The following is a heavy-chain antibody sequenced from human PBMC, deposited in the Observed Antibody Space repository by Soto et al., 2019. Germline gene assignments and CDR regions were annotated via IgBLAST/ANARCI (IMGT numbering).Heavy chain of an antibody. D-gene: IGHD2-2*01. CDR2: IIPIFGTA. CDR3: ARDGNKIVVVPAAISSYYYGMDV. Sequence: SVKVSCKASGGTFSSYAISWARQAPGQGLEWMEGIIPIFGTANYAQKFQGRVTITADESTSTAYMELSSLRSEDTAVYYCARDGNKIVVVPAAISSYYYGMDVWGQGTTVTVSS. CDR1: GGTFSSYA. V-gene: IGHV1-69*13. J-gene: IGHJ6*02.